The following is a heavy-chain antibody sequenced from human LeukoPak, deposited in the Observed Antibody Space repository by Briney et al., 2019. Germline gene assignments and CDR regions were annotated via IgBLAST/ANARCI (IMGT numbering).Heavy chain of an antibody. Sequence: GGSLRLSCAASGFTFSSYGMHWVRQAPGKGLEWVAVISYDGSNKYYADSVKGRFTISRDNSKNTLYLQMNSLRAEDTAVYYCANLAYYVSSYGMDVWGQGTTVTVSS. V-gene: IGHV3-30*18. D-gene: IGHD3-16*01. CDR3: ANLAYYVSSYGMDV. CDR2: ISYDGSNK. CDR1: GFTFSSYG. J-gene: IGHJ6*02.